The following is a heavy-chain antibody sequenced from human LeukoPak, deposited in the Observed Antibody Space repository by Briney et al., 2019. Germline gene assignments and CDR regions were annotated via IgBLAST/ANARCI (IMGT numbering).Heavy chain of an antibody. Sequence: SETLSLTCTVSGGSLSSYYWSWIRQPPGKGLEWIGFIYYSGSTNYNPSLKSRVTISVDTSKNQFSLKLRSVTAADTAVYYCARHRIVAAVGAFDCWGQGTLVTVSA. CDR3: ARHRIVAAVGAFDC. J-gene: IGHJ4*02. CDR2: IYYSGST. CDR1: GGSLSSYY. D-gene: IGHD6-13*01. V-gene: IGHV4-59*08.